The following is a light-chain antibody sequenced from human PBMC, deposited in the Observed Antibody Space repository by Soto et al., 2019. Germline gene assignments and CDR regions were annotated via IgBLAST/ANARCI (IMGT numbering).Light chain of an antibody. Sequence: DIGVPKTPGTLSLSPGESGTVSCRAGQTLSSSSLAWYQQKPGQAPRLLIYGASNRASGIPDRFSGGGSGTDFTLTISRLEPEDFAVYYCHQYGSSPLTFGGGTKVDIK. V-gene: IGKV3-20*01. CDR3: HQYGSSPLT. CDR2: GAS. J-gene: IGKJ4*01. CDR1: QTLSSSS.